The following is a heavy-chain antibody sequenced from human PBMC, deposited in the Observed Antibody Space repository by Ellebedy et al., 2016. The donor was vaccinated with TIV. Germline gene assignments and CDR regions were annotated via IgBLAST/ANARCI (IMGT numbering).Heavy chain of an antibody. Sequence: ASVKVSCXASGYTFTSYGISWVRQAPGQGLEWMGWISAYNGNTNYAQKLQGRVTMTTDTSTSTAYMELRSLRSDDTAVYYCARDPGRVEQQLWGSDGMDVWGQGTTVTVSS. D-gene: IGHD6-13*01. CDR3: ARDPGRVEQQLWGSDGMDV. CDR1: GYTFTSYG. V-gene: IGHV1-18*01. CDR2: ISAYNGNT. J-gene: IGHJ6*02.